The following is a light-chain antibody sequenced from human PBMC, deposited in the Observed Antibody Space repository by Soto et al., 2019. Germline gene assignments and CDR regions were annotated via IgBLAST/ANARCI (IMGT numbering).Light chain of an antibody. CDR3: QQYGSSIT. CDR2: GAS. CDR1: QSVSNNY. J-gene: IGKJ5*01. V-gene: IGKV3-20*01. Sequence: EIVLTQSPATLSLSPWERATLSCRASQSVSNNYLAWYQQKPGQAPRLLIYGASNRATGIPDRFSGSGSGTDFTLTISRLEPEDFAVYYCQQYGSSITFGQGTRLEIK.